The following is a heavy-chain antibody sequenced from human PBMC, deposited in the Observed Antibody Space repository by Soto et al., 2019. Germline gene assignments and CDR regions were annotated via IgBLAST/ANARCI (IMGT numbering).Heavy chain of an antibody. Sequence: QVQLVESGGGLVKPGGSLRLSCAASGSGFSDYFMSWIRQAPGKGLEWLSYISTSGTTKHYADSVKGRFSISRDNAKNSLYLQMNSLRAEDTAVYYCAGGYDGGGGRFYHYYGMDVWGQGTTVTVSS. J-gene: IGHJ6*02. CDR1: GSGFSDYF. D-gene: IGHD2-15*01. CDR2: ISTSGTTK. CDR3: AGGYDGGGGRFYHYYGMDV. V-gene: IGHV3-11*01.